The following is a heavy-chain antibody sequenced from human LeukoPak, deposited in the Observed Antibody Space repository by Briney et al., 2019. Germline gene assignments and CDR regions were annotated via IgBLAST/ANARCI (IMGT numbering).Heavy chain of an antibody. J-gene: IGHJ4*02. V-gene: IGHV3-23*01. Sequence: GGSLRLFCAASGFTFSSYGMSWVRQAPGKGLEWVSAISGSGGSTYYADSVKGRFTISRDNSKNTLYLQMNSLRAEDTAVYYCAKDPLLRYFDWSPTPISWGQGTLVTVSS. CDR3: AKDPLLRYFDWSPTPIS. CDR1: GFTFSSYG. D-gene: IGHD3-9*01. CDR2: ISGSGGST.